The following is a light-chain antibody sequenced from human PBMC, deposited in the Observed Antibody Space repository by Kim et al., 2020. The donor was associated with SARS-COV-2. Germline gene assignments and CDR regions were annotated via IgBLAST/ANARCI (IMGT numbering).Light chain of an antibody. CDR1: RSISSN. Sequence: SPGGRATLSCRARRSISSNLAWYQHKPGQAPRLLIYGASTGATGVPDRFSGSGSGTEFTLTISRLQSEDSAIYYCQQYDNWPPITFGQGTRLEIK. CDR3: QQYDNWPPIT. J-gene: IGKJ5*01. V-gene: IGKV3-15*01. CDR2: GAS.